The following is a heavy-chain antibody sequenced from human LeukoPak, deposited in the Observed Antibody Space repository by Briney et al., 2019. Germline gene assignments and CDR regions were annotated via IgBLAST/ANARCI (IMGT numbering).Heavy chain of an antibody. CDR3: ARYYYDSSGYYYFDY. V-gene: IGHV4-39*07. Sequence: PSETLSLTCTVSGGSISSSSYYWDWIRQPPGNGLEWIGTIYYSGSTYYNPSLKSRVTISVDTSKNQFSLKLSSVTAADTAVYYCARYYYDSSGYYYFDYWGQGTLVTVSS. CDR1: GGSISSSSYY. D-gene: IGHD3-22*01. CDR2: IYYSGST. J-gene: IGHJ4*02.